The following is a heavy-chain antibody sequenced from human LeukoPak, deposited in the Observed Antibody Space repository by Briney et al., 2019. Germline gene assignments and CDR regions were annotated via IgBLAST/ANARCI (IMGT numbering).Heavy chain of an antibody. Sequence: PGGSLRLSCAASGFTFSSYSMTWVRQAPGKGLEWVSSISSSSSYIYYADSVKGRFTISRDNAKNSLYLQMNSLRAEDTAVYYCAKVTSSTRYYYGMDVWGQGTTVTVSS. CDR3: AKVTSSTRYYYGMDV. CDR2: ISSSSSYI. J-gene: IGHJ6*02. CDR1: GFTFSSYS. D-gene: IGHD2-2*01. V-gene: IGHV3-21*04.